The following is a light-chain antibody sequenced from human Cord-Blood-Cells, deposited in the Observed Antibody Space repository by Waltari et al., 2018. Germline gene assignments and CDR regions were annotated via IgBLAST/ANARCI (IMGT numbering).Light chain of an antibody. Sequence: IQMTQSPSSLSASVGDRVTITCRASQSISSYLNWYQQKPGKAPKLLIYAASSLQSGVPSRFSGSGSGTDFTLTISSLQPEDFATYYCQQSYSTPQTFGQWTKVEIK. J-gene: IGKJ1*01. V-gene: IGKV1-39*01. CDR3: QQSYSTPQT. CDR2: AAS. CDR1: QSISSY.